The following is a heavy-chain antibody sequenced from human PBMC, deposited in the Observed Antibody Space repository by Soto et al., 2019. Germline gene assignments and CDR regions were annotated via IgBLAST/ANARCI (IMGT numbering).Heavy chain of an antibody. J-gene: IGHJ4*02. D-gene: IGHD5-18*01. CDR3: ARQNPLSGYGYGLGGYYLDS. V-gene: IGHV4-39*01. CDR2: IYYSGST. CDR1: GGSVSSRAYY. Sequence: PSETLSLTCPVSGGSVSSRAYYWGWIRQPPGKGLEWIGNIYYSGSTSYNPSLKSRVTMSVDTSKNQFSLKLTSVTAADTAVYYCARQNPLSGYGYGLGGYYLDSWGQGTLVTVSS.